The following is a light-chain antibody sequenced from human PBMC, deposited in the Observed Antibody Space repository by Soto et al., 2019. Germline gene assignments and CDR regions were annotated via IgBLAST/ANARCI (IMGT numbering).Light chain of an antibody. CDR2: GAS. CDR3: QQYGSSGT. V-gene: IGKV3-20*01. Sequence: VMTQSPATLSVSPGERATLSFRASQSVSSNLAWYQQKPGQAPRLLIYGASNRATGIPDRFSGSGSGTDFTLTISRLEPEDFAVYYCQQYGSSGTFGQGTKVDIK. CDR1: QSVSSN. J-gene: IGKJ1*01.